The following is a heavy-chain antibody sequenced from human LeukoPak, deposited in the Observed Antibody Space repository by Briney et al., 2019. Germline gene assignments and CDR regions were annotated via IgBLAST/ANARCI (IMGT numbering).Heavy chain of an antibody. Sequence: GGSLRLSCAASGFAFSRYGMHWVRQPPGKGLVWVSQICTDETTIRYADSVKGRFTISRDNAKNTLYLQMSSLRVEDTAVYYCVRGVPVTPGIDYWGQGTLVTVSS. CDR1: GFAFSRYG. D-gene: IGHD2-2*01. V-gene: IGHV3-74*01. CDR2: ICTDETTI. CDR3: VRGVPVTPGIDY. J-gene: IGHJ4*02.